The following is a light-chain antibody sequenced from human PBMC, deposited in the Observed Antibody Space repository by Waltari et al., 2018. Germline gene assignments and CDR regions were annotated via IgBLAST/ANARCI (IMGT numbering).Light chain of an antibody. CDR2: RND. J-gene: IGLJ1*01. V-gene: IGLV1-47*01. CDR1: DSNLGSHP. Sequence: QSILTQPPSASGAPGQRVTISCSGSDSNLGSHPVYGYQNPPGTAPKLVIYRNDQRPSGVPDRFSASTSGTSASLAISGLRSEDEADYYCAAWDDTLSGYVFGPGTRVSVL. CDR3: AAWDDTLSGYV.